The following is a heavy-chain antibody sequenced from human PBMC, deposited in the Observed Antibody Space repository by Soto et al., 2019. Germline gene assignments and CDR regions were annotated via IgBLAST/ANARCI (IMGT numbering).Heavy chain of an antibody. J-gene: IGHJ4*02. CDR1: AFNFADYA. D-gene: IGHD6-13*01. CDR2: IRAKAHGGTT. Sequence: GGSLRLSCTASAFNFADYAINWVRQVPGKGLEWVGFIRAKAHGGTTDYAASVKGRFTISRDDSKSIAYLQMNSLKTEDTALYCCTRPYDSSTLDYWGQGNRVTVSS. V-gene: IGHV3-49*04. CDR3: TRPYDSSTLDY.